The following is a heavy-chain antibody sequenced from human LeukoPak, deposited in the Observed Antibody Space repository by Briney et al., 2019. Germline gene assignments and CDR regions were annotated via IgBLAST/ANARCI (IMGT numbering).Heavy chain of an antibody. D-gene: IGHD5-12*01. CDR3: AKDLVATMRSKSIDY. CDR2: INGSGGST. Sequence: GGSLRLSCAASGFTFSSYAMSWVRQAPGRGLEWVSAINGSGGSTYYADSVKGRFTISRDNSKNTLYLQMISLRAEDAAVYYCAKDLVATMRSKSIDYWGQGNLVTVSS. V-gene: IGHV3-23*01. CDR1: GFTFSSYA. J-gene: IGHJ4*02.